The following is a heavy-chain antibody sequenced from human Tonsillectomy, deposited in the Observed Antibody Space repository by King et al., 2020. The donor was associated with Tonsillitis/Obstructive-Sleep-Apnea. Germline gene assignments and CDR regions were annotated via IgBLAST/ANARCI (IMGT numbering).Heavy chain of an antibody. CDR3: AGKSGSYYYYYMDV. CDR2: IIPIFGAA. CDR1: GGTFSNSA. J-gene: IGHJ6*03. V-gene: IGHV1-69*01. Sequence: QLVKSGAEVKKPGSSVKVSCKASGGTFSNSAISWVRQAPGQGLEWMGGIIPIFGAANYAQKFQGRVTITADESTNTAYMELSSLRSEDTAVYYCAGKSGSYYYYYMDVWGKGTTVTVSS. D-gene: IGHD1-26*01.